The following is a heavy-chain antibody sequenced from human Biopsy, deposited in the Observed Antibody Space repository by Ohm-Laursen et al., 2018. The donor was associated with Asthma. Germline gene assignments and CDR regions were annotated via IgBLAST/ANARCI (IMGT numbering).Heavy chain of an antibody. CDR3: ARDMGAGPNQPPSGSGSSHLYGMDV. CDR1: GFTFSSYG. Sequence: SLRLSCSASGFTFSSYGMHWVRQAPGKGLEWVALISNDGSSKYYADSVKGRFTISRDISKNTLYLQMNSLGPEDTAVYYCARDMGAGPNQPPSGSGSSHLYGMDVWGQGTTVTVSS. V-gene: IGHV3-30*03. J-gene: IGHJ6*02. D-gene: IGHD3-10*01. CDR2: ISNDGSSK.